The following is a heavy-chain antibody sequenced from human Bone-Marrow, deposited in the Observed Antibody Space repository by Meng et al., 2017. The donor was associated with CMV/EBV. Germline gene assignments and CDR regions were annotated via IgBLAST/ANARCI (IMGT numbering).Heavy chain of an antibody. CDR2: FDPEDGET. Sequence: VKVSCKVSGYTLTELSMHWVRQAPGKGLEWMGGFDPEDGETIYAQKFQGRVTMTEDTSTDTAYMELSSLRSEDTAVYYCATVRIAARPAALDYWGQGTLVTVSS. V-gene: IGHV1-24*01. CDR3: ATVRIAARPAALDY. CDR1: GYTLTELS. J-gene: IGHJ4*02. D-gene: IGHD6-6*01.